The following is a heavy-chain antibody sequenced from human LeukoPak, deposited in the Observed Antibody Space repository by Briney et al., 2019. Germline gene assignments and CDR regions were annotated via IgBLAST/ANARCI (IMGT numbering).Heavy chain of an antibody. J-gene: IGHJ6*02. CDR3: ARVGYSYGYDYYYYGMDV. D-gene: IGHD5-18*01. V-gene: IGHV4-4*07. CDR2: IYTSGST. Sequence: PSETLSLTCTVSGGSISSYYWSWIRQPAGKGLEWIGRIYTSGSTNYNPSLKRRVTMSVDASKNQSSLKLSSVTAADTAVYYCARVGYSYGYDYYYYGMDVWGQGTTVTVSS. CDR1: GGSISSYY.